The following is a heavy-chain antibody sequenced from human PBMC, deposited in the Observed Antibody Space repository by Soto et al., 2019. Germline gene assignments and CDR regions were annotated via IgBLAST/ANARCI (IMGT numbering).Heavy chain of an antibody. CDR2: ISYDGTIE. CDR3: AKDRGDTAMDWYFDL. Sequence: QVQLLESGGGMVQPGRSLRLTCAAPGFTFSNYAMHWVRQAPGKGLEWVAVISYDGTIEYYADSVRGRFTISRDHSKNTLYLQMISLRAEDTAVYYCAKDRGDTAMDWYFDLWGRGTLVTVSS. J-gene: IGHJ2*01. D-gene: IGHD5-18*01. CDR1: GFTFSNYA. V-gene: IGHV3-30*18.